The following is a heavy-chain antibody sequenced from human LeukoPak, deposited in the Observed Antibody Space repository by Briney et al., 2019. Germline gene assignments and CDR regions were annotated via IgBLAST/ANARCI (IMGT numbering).Heavy chain of an antibody. V-gene: IGHV4-34*01. Sequence: SETLSLTCAVYGGSFSGDYCSWIRQPPPKGLEWIGVINHSGGTNYNPSLKSRVAISVDTSKNQFSLKLSSVTAADTAVYYCARDIAAAGTSYYYYYMDVWGKGTTVTISS. D-gene: IGHD6-13*01. CDR3: ARDIAAAGTSYYYYYMDV. CDR2: INHSGGT. CDR1: GGSFSGDY. J-gene: IGHJ6*03.